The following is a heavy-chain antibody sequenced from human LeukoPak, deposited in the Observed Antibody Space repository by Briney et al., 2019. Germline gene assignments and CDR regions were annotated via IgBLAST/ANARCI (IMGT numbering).Heavy chain of an antibody. CDR3: AKSMGMALAGTWVDY. D-gene: IGHD6-19*01. CDR1: GFTFSSYA. J-gene: IGHJ4*02. Sequence: GGSLRLSCAASGFTFSSYAMSWVRQAPGKGLEWVAVISYDGSNKYYADSVKGRFTISRDNSKNTLYLQMNSLRAEDTAVYYCAKSMGMALAGTWVDYWGQGTLVTVSS. V-gene: IGHV3-30-3*02. CDR2: ISYDGSNK.